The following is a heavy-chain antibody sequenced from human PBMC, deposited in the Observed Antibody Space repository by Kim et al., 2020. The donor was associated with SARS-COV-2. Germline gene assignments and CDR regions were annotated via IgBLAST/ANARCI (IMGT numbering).Heavy chain of an antibody. D-gene: IGHD3-22*01. J-gene: IGHJ4*02. V-gene: IGHV4-39*01. Sequence: YHPPLKSRLNISVDTAKNQFSLKLRSVTAADTAVYYCARPLGSFDSSGYFYWGQGALVTVSS. CDR3: ARPLGSFDSSGYFY.